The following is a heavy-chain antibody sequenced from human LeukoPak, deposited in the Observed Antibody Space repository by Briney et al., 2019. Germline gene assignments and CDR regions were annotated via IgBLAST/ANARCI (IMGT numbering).Heavy chain of an antibody. CDR1: GFTFSSYA. Sequence: GGSLRLSCAASGFTFSSYAMSWVRQPPGKGLEWVSAVSNSGATTYYADSVKGRFTISRDNSKNTLFLQMNTLRAEDTAVYYCARAHTKYVDVVATNYWGQGTLVTVSS. D-gene: IGHD5-12*01. J-gene: IGHJ4*02. V-gene: IGHV3-23*01. CDR2: VSNSGATT. CDR3: ARAHTKYVDVVATNY.